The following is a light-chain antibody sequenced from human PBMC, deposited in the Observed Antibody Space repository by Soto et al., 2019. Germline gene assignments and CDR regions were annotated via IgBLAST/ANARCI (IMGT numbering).Light chain of an antibody. CDR3: QQYESSPYT. CDR1: QSVSRK. CDR2: GAS. Sequence: EIVMTQSPATLSVSPGDRATLSCRASQSVSRKLAWYQQKPGQAPRLLIYGASTRATGIPARFSGSGSGTEFTLTISSLQSEDFAVYYCQQYESSPYTFGQGTRLEIK. J-gene: IGKJ2*01. V-gene: IGKV3-15*01.